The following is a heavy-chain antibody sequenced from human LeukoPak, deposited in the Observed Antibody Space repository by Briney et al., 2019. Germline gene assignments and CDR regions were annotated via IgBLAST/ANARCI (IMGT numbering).Heavy chain of an antibody. J-gene: IGHJ6*02. CDR2: ISAYNGNT. V-gene: IGHV1-18*01. CDR1: GYTFTSYG. CDR3: ARDPRILYYGMDV. Sequence: ASVKVSCEASGYTFTSYGISWVRQAPGQGLEWMGWISAYNGNTNYAQKLQGRVTMTTDTSTSTAYMELRSLRSDGTAVYYCARDPRILYYGMDVWGQGTTVTVSS.